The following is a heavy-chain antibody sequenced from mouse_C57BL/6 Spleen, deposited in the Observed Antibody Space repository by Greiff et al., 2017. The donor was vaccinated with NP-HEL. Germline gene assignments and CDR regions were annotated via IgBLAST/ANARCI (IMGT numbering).Heavy chain of an antibody. D-gene: IGHD2-2*01. V-gene: IGHV3-6*01. CDR1: GYSITSGYY. CDR3: ARGDYGYDAWFAY. CDR2: ISYDGSN. Sequence: EVKLQESGPGLVKPSQSLSLTCSVTGYSITSGYYWNWIRQFPGNKLEWMGYISYDGSNNYNPSLKNRISITRDTSKNQFFLKLNSVTTEDTATYYCARGDYGYDAWFAYWGQGTLVTVSA. J-gene: IGHJ3*01.